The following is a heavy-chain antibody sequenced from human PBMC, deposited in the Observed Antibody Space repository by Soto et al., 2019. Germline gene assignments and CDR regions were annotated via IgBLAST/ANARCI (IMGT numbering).Heavy chain of an antibody. V-gene: IGHV1-2*02. CDR2: INPNSGGT. CDR1: GYTFTGYY. Sequence: ASVKVSCNASGYTFTGYYMHWVRPAPGQGLEWMGWINPNSGGTNYAQKFQGRVTMTRDTSTSTAYMELSRLRSDDTAVYYCARDWEQQSGITRTEVDRFDPWGQGTLVTVSS. D-gene: IGHD6-13*01. J-gene: IGHJ5*02. CDR3: ARDWEQQSGITRTEVDRFDP.